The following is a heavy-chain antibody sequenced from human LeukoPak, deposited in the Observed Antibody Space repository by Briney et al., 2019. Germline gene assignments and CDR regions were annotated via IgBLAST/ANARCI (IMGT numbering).Heavy chain of an antibody. CDR3: ARGRGLDV. CDR2: FYSGGAT. D-gene: IGHD2-15*01. CDR1: GFIVSANY. Sequence: PGGSLRLSCAASGFIVSANYMSWVRQTPGKGLEWVSIFYSGGATFYVDSVKGRFTISRDNSKNMLYLQMNSLRAEDTAVYYCARGRGLDVWGQGTTVTVYS. J-gene: IGHJ6*02. V-gene: IGHV3-53*01.